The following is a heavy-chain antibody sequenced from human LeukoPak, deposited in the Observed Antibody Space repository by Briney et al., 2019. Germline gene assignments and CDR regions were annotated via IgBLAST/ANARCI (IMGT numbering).Heavy chain of an antibody. D-gene: IGHD6-19*01. J-gene: IGHJ5*02. CDR2: ISAYNGNT. Sequence: ASVKVSCKASGYTFTSYGISWVRQAPGQGLEWMGWISAYNGNTNYAQKLQGRVTMTTDTSTSTAYMELRSVRSEDTAVYYCARSIAVAGINWFDPWGQGTLVTVSS. CDR1: GYTFTSYG. V-gene: IGHV1-18*01. CDR3: ARSIAVAGINWFDP.